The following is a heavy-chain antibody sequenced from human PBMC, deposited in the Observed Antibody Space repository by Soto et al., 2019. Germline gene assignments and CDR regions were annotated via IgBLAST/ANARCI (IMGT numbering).Heavy chain of an antibody. V-gene: IGHV5-51*01. D-gene: IGHD6-13*01. CDR1: GYSFSIYW. Sequence: GGSLKISCKGSGYSFSIYWIGWVRQMPGKGLEWMGIIYPGDSDTRYSPSFQGQVTISADKSISTAYLQWSSLKASDTAMYYCARGIDSSLYGMDVWGQGTTVTVSS. CDR2: IYPGDSDT. J-gene: IGHJ6*02. CDR3: ARGIDSSLYGMDV.